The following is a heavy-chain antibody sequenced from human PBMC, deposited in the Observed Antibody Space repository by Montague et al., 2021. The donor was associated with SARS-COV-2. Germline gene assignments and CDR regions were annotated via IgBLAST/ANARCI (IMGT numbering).Heavy chain of an antibody. V-gene: IGHV4-61*02. Sequence: TLSLTCTVSGGYISSGSYYWSWIRQPAGRGMEWIGRIYASGSTKYNPSLKSRVTISVDTSKNQFSLKVSSVTAADTAVYYCARDLSSSWSYWFDPWGRGTLVTVSS. CDR3: ARDLSSSWSYWFDP. CDR2: IYASGST. CDR1: GGYISSGSYY. J-gene: IGHJ5*02. D-gene: IGHD6-13*01.